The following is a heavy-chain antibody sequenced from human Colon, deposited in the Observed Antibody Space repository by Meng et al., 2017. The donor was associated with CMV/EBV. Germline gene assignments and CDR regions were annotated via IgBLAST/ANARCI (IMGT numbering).Heavy chain of an antibody. CDR3: AREGRHDYYYYGMDV. CDR1: GGSINTIGYY. Sequence: GSLRLSCTVSGGSINTIGYYWGWIRQSPGRGLTWIGNFDYSGSTYYNPSLKSRVTISVDTSKNQFSLKLSSVTAADTAVYYCAREGRHDYYYYGMDVWGQGTTVTVSS. V-gene: IGHV4-39*07. CDR2: FDYSGST. J-gene: IGHJ6*02.